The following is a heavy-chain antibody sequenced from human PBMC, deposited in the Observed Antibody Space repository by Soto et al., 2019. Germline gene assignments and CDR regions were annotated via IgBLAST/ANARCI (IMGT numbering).Heavy chain of an antibody. Sequence: GESLKISCKGSGYSFTSYWIGWVRQMPGKGLERMGIIYPGDSDTRYSPSFQGQVTISADKSISTAYLQWSSLKASDTAMYYFARTPTFNWNDYAFDIWGQGTMVTVSS. D-gene: IGHD1-20*01. CDR3: ARTPTFNWNDYAFDI. V-gene: IGHV5-51*01. CDR2: IYPGDSDT. CDR1: GYSFTSYW. J-gene: IGHJ3*02.